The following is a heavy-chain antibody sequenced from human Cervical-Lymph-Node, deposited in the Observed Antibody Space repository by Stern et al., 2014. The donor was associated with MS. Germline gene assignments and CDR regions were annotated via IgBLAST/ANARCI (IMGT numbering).Heavy chain of an antibody. CDR2: IVPIFGRA. V-gene: IGHV1-69*01. J-gene: IGHJ5*02. D-gene: IGHD4-23*01. Sequence: VQLVQSGAEVRKPGSSAKVSCKASGATFSTNAISWLRQAPGQGPEWMGAIVPIFGRANYVQKLRGRLTITADESASTAYMELRSLRSEDTAVYYCAREHHGGNFASWGQGTLVTVSS. CDR3: AREHHGGNFAS. CDR1: GATFSTNA.